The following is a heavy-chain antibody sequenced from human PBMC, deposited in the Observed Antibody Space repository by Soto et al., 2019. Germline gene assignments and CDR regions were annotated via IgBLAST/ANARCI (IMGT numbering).Heavy chain of an antibody. J-gene: IGHJ5*02. V-gene: IGHV3-33*01. CDR1: GFTFSSYG. D-gene: IGHD2-21*02. CDR3: ARDRGAAYCGGDCYSDWFDP. CDR2: IWYDGSNK. Sequence: QVQLVESGGGVVQPGRSLRLSCAASGFTFSSYGMHWVRQAPGKGLEWVAVIWYDGSNKYYADSVKGRFTISRDNSKNTLYRQMNSLRAEDTAVYYCARDRGAAYCGGDCYSDWFDPWGQGTLVTVSS.